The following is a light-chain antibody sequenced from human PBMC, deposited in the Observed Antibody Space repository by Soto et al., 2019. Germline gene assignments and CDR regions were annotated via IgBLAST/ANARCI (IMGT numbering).Light chain of an antibody. CDR3: TSYTSSSTYV. J-gene: IGLJ1*01. CDR1: SSDVGGYNY. V-gene: IGLV2-8*01. Sequence: QSVLTQPPSASGSPGQSVTISCTGTSSDVGGYNYVSWYQQHPGKAPKLMIYEVSKRPSGVPDRFSGSKSGNRASLTVSGLQAEDEADYYCTSYTSSSTYVFGTGTKLTVL. CDR2: EVS.